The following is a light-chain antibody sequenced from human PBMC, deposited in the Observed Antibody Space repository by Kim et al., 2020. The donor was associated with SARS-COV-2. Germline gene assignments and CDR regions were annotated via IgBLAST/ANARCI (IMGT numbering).Light chain of an antibody. CDR2: EVT. CDR3: CSYTTDNTRGWV. J-gene: IGLJ3*02. V-gene: IGLV2-14*03. CDR1: SGDIGGYKY. Sequence: QSALTQPASVSGSPGQSITVSCTEASGDIGGYKYVSWYQQHPGKAPKLIIYEVTQRPSGVSDRFSGSKSGNTASLTISGLQAEDEADYYCCSYTTDNTRGWVFGGGTQLTVL.